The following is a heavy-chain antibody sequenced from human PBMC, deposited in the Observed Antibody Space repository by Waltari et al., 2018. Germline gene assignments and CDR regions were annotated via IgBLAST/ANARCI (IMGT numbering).Heavy chain of an antibody. Sequence: QVQLVASGGGVVQPGRSLRLSWSASGLAFSSYAMHWVRQAPGKGLEWVAVISYDGINKYYADSVKGRFTISRDNSKNTLYLQMNSLRAEDTAVYYCARDEADYWGQGTLVTVSS. CDR3: ARDEADY. CDR1: GLAFSSYA. V-gene: IGHV3-30-3*01. CDR2: ISYDGINK. J-gene: IGHJ4*02.